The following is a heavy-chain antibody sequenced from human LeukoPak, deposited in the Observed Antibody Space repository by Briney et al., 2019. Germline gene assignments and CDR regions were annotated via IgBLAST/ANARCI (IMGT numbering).Heavy chain of an antibody. D-gene: IGHD2-15*01. CDR2: IRYDGSNE. V-gene: IGHV3-30*02. J-gene: IGHJ6*03. Sequence: GGSLRLSCAASGFTFSGYGMHWVRQAPGKGLEWVAFIRYDGSNEYYADSVKGRFTISRDKSKNTLSLQMNGLRVEDTAVYYCAKVMPPGRIRFYSYYMDVWGKGTTVTVSS. CDR3: AKVMPPGRIRFYSYYMDV. CDR1: GFTFSGYG.